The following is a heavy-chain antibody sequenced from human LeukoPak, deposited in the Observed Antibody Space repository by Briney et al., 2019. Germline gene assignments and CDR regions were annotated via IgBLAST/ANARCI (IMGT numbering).Heavy chain of an antibody. CDR2: IRYDGSNK. CDR1: GLTFSSYG. V-gene: IGHV3-30*02. J-gene: IGHJ4*02. Sequence: GGSLRLSYAASGLTFSSYGMHWVRQAPGKGLEWVAYIRYDGSNKHYADSVKGRFTISRDNSKNTLYLQMNSLRGEDTAVYYCAKDPPSPDPYSNYLFDYWGQGTLVTVSS. CDR3: AKDPPSPDPYSNYLFDY. D-gene: IGHD4-11*01.